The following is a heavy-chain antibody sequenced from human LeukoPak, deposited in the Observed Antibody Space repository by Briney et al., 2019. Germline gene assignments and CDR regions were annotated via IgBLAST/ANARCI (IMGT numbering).Heavy chain of an antibody. J-gene: IGHJ4*02. CDR3: RVVITGSNSYFDY. CDR1: GFTFSDYY. D-gene: IGHD3-22*01. V-gene: IGHV3-11*04. CDR2: ISSSGSTK. Sequence: GGSLRLSCAASGFTFSDYYMSWIRQAPGKGLEWVSYISSSGSTKYYADSVKGRFTISRNNVKNSLYLQMNSLRAEDTAVYYCRVVITGSNSYFDYWGQGTLVTVSS.